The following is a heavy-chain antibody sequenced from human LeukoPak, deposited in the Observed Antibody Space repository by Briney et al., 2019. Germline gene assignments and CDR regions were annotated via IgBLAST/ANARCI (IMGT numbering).Heavy chain of an antibody. CDR2: IYQSKYT. V-gene: IGHV4-34*01. Sequence: SETLSLTCGVRGLSFSGNYWSWIRQSPGKGLEWIGEIYQSKYTTYNPSLKSRVTIWADTSVNQLSLRVTSVISLCTTIYYCARIRCSPGDDSCYNYWGRGTLVTV. D-gene: IGHD2-21*01. CDR3: ARIRCSPGDDSCYNY. CDR1: GLSFSGNY. J-gene: IGHJ4*02.